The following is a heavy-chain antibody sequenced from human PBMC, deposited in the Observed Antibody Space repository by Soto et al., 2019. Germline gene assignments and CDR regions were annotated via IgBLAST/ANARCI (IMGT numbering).Heavy chain of an antibody. CDR1: GYTFTSYA. J-gene: IGHJ5*02. V-gene: IGHV1-3*01. Sequence: ASVKVSCKASGYTFTSYAMHWVRQAPGQRLEWMGWINAGNGNTKYSQKFQGRVTITRDTSASTAYMELSSLRSEDTAVYYCARDFTQKRRIAAAGTLGFDPWGQGTLVTVSS. CDR2: INAGNGNT. D-gene: IGHD6-13*01. CDR3: ARDFTQKRRIAAAGTLGFDP.